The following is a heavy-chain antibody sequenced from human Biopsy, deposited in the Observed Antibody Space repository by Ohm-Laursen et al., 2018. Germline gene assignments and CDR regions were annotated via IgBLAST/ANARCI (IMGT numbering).Heavy chain of an antibody. CDR3: ARHPTGFWFDP. V-gene: IGHV4-39*01. CDR1: GGSVSSNVAY. CDR2: IFYSGIT. Sequence: PSDTLSLTCTVSGGSVSSNVAYWAWIRQPPGKGLESIGSIFYSGITYYNPSLQSRVTMSVDTSKNQFSLNLTSATAADTAVYYCARHPTGFWFDPWGQGTLVIVSS. J-gene: IGHJ5*02.